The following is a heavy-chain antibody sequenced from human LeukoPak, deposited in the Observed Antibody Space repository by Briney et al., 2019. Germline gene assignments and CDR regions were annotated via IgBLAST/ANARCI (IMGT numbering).Heavy chain of an antibody. CDR1: GFTFSSYG. V-gene: IGHV3-30*02. CDR3: AKKDY. Sequence: PGGSLRLSCAASGFTFSSYGMHWVRQAPGKGLEWVAFIRYDGSNKYYADSMKGRFTISRDNSKNTLYLQMNSLRAEDTAVYYCAKKDYWGQGTLVTVSS. J-gene: IGHJ4*02. CDR2: IRYDGSNK.